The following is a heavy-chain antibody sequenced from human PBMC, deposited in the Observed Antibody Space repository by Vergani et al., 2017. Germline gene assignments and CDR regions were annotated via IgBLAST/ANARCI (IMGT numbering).Heavy chain of an antibody. V-gene: IGHV1-18*04. CDR1: GYTFRNYG. Sequence: QVQLVQSGAEVKKPGASVKVSCEGSGYTFRNYGISWVRQAPGEGLEWVGWIRVYNGETKFAQKFQGRVTLTRDTSTDTAYMEMGSLRSDDTAVYYCARDRGYSLEYKFDYWGQGTLVTVSS. CDR2: IRVYNGET. J-gene: IGHJ4*02. CDR3: ARDRGYSLEYKFDY. D-gene: IGHD5-12*01.